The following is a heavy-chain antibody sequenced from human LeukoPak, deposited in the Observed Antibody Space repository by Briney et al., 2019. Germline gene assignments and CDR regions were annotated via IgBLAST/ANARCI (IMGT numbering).Heavy chain of an antibody. CDR3: ARDPGEAD. V-gene: IGHV1-18*04. CDR1: GYTFTGYY. CDR2: ISAYNGNT. J-gene: IGHJ4*02. Sequence: ASVKVSCKASGYTFTGYYMHWVRQAPGQGLEWMGWISAYNGNTNYAQKLQGRVTMTTDTSTSTAYMELRGLRSDDTAVYYCARDPGEADWGQGTLVTVSS.